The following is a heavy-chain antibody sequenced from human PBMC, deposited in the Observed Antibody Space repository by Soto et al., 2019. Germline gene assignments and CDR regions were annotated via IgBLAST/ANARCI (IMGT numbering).Heavy chain of an antibody. Sequence: ASVKVSCKASGYTFTGYYMHWVRQAPGQGLEWMGWINPNSGGTNYAQKFQGWVTMTRNTSISTAYMELSRLRSDDTAVYYCARGPVADGVQYYYYYYYMDVWGKGTTVTVSS. CDR3: ARGPVADGVQYYYYYYYMDV. CDR1: GYTFTGYY. V-gene: IGHV1-2*04. J-gene: IGHJ6*03. CDR2: INPNSGGT. D-gene: IGHD2-8*01.